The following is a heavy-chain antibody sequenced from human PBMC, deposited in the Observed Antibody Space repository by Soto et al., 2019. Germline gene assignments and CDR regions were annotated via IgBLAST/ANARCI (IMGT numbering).Heavy chain of an antibody. D-gene: IGHD3-9*01. J-gene: IGHJ5*02. CDR1: GFTFSNYA. V-gene: IGHV3-23*01. CDR3: AKNPNYDVLNGYYMRGNWFDP. CDR2: VSGSGGST. Sequence: PGGSLRLSCAASGFTFSNYAMSWVRQAPGKGLEWVSGVSGSGGSTYYADSVRGRFTISRDNSKNTLYLQMNSLRAEDTAVYYCAKNPNYDVLNGYYMRGNWFDPWGQGTLVTVSS.